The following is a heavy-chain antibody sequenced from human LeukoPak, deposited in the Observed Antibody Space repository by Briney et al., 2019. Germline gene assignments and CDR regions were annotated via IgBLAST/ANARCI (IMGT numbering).Heavy chain of an antibody. V-gene: IGHV3-21*01. CDR3: ARDANVLRYFDWLKRGDYYYGMDV. Sequence: PGGSLRLSCAASGFTFSSYSMNWVRQAPGKGLEWVSSISSSSSYIYYADSVKGRFTISRDNAKNSLYLQMNSLRAEDTAVYYCARDANVLRYFDWLKRGDYYYGMDVWGQGTTVTVSS. D-gene: IGHD3-9*01. CDR1: GFTFSSYS. CDR2: ISSSSSYI. J-gene: IGHJ6*02.